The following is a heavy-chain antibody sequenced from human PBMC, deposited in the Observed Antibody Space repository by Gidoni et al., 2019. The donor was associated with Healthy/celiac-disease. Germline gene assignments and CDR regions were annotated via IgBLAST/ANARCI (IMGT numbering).Heavy chain of an antibody. Sequence: DVQLVQPGAEVKKPGESLRISCTGSVYTFTSSWISWVRQMPGKGLEWMGRIDPSDSYTNYSPSFQGHVTISADKSISTAYLQWSSLKASDTAMYYCANTYYDILTGYPQDAFDIWGQGTMVTVSS. CDR1: VYTFTSSW. J-gene: IGHJ3*02. D-gene: IGHD3-9*01. CDR3: ANTYYDILTGYPQDAFDI. CDR2: IDPSDSYT. V-gene: IGHV5-10-1*03.